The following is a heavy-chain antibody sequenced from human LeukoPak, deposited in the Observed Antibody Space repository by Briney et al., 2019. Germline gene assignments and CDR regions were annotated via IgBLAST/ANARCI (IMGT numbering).Heavy chain of an antibody. J-gene: IGHJ4*02. CDR2: INDNGGRT. CDR1: GFTFSRYA. Sequence: GGSLRLSCSASGFTFSRYAMHWVRQAPGKGLEYVSGINDNGGRTHYGDSVKGRFSISRDNTKNTLHLQMSTLRAEDTALYYCVKDVGGSYAFDYWGQGILVTVAS. CDR3: VKDVGGSYAFDY. D-gene: IGHD1-26*01. V-gene: IGHV3-64D*09.